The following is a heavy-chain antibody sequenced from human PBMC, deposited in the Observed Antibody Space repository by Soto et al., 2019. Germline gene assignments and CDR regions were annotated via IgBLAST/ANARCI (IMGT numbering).Heavy chain of an antibody. CDR1: GVSIFSHSYY. Sequence: QLQLQESGPGLVRPSETLSLTCTVSGVSIFSHSYYWGWIRQAPGKGLEWIATINHSGSTYHNPSLKGRVTMSVDTSKNQFSLNLSSVTAADTAVYYCARRYAPRYSSGNNHFDLWGQGTLVTVSS. D-gene: IGHD2-15*01. J-gene: IGHJ4*02. CDR3: ARRYAPRYSSGNNHFDL. CDR2: INHSGST. V-gene: IGHV4-39*01.